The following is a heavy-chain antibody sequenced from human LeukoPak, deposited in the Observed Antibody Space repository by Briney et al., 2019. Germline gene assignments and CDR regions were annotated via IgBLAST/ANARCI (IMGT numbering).Heavy chain of an antibody. CDR3: ARESYYGSGTYFNFDS. Sequence: GGSLRLSCAASGFTFSDYYMSWIRQAPGKGLEWVSYISNSGGATNYGDSVRGRFTISRDNSKNSLYLEMNSLRAEDTAIHFCARESYYGSGTYFNFDSWGQGILVTVSS. V-gene: IGHV3-11*01. J-gene: IGHJ4*02. CDR1: GFTFSDYY. CDR2: ISNSGGAT. D-gene: IGHD3-10*01.